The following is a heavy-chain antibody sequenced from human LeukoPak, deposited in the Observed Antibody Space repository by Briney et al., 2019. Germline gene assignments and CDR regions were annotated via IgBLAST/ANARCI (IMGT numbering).Heavy chain of an antibody. CDR1: GDSVSSNSAA. V-gene: IGHV6-1*01. Sequence: SQTLSLTCAISGDSVSSNSAAWNWIRQSPSRGLEWLGRTYYRSKWYNDYAVSVKSRITINPDTSKNQFSLQLNSVTPVDTAVYYCARVYYYGSGSPVAFDYWGQGTLVTVSS. CDR3: ARVYYYGSGSPVAFDY. CDR2: TYYRSKWYN. J-gene: IGHJ4*02. D-gene: IGHD3-10*01.